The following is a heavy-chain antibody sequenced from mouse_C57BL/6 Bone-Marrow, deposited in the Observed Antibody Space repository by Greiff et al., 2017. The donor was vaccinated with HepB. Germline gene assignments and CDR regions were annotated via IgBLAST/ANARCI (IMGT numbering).Heavy chain of an antibody. Sequence: VKLMESGPGLVQPSQSLSITCTVSGFSLTSYGVHWVRQPPGKGLEWLGVIWSGGSTDYNAAFISRLSISKDNSKSQVFFKMNSLQADDTAIYYCATRITTVVADAYWGQGTLVTVSA. CDR1: GFSLTSYG. D-gene: IGHD1-1*01. J-gene: IGHJ3*01. CDR2: IWSGGST. V-gene: IGHV2-4*01. CDR3: ATRITTVVADAY.